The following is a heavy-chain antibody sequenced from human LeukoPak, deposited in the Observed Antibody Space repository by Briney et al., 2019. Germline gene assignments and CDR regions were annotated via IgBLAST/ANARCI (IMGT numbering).Heavy chain of an antibody. CDR3: ARLHSS. CDR2: MKGDGSEK. J-gene: IGHJ5*02. D-gene: IGHD1-26*01. V-gene: IGHV3-7*01. CDR1: GFTFSTYW. Sequence: GGSLRLSCAASGFTFSTYWMNWVRQAPGKGLEWVANMKGDGSEKYYVASVEGRFTISRDNAKNSLYLQMNSLRAEDTAVYYCARLHSSWGQGTLVTVSS.